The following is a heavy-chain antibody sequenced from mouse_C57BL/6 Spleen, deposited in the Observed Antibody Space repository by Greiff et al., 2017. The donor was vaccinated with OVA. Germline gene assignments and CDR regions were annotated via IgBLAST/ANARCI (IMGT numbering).Heavy chain of an antibody. V-gene: IGHV7-3*01. CDR2: IRNKANGYTT. Sequence: DVMLVESGGGLVQPGGSLSLSCAASGFTFTDYYMSWVRQPPGKALEWLGFIRNKANGYTTEYSASVKGRFTISRDNSQSILYLQMNALRAEDSATYYCARYKYYGSSPMDYWGQGTSVTVSS. D-gene: IGHD1-1*01. CDR1: GFTFTDYY. CDR3: ARYKYYGSSPMDY. J-gene: IGHJ4*01.